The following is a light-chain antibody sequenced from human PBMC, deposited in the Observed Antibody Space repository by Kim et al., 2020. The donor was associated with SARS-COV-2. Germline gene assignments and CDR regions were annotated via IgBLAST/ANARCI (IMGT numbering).Light chain of an antibody. CDR1: QSVGRN. J-gene: IGKJ4*01. CDR2: RAS. V-gene: IGKV3-15*01. CDR3: QQYTNWPPLT. Sequence: SPGENASLSRTASQSVGRNLAWYQHQPGQAPRILLYRASTRATGLPARFSGSGCETEFTLTISSLQSEDFAVYYCQQYTNWPPLTFGGGTKVDIK.